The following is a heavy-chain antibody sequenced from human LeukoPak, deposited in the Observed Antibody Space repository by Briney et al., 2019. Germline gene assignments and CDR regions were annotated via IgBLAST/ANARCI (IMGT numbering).Heavy chain of an antibody. V-gene: IGHV3-23*01. CDR2: MTGSGGST. CDR3: ARGAFGVYAFDI. J-gene: IGHJ3*02. Sequence: GGSLRLSCAATGFSFSNYVLSWVRQAPGKGLEWVSAMTGSGGSTYYADSVKGRFTISRDNAKNTLYVQMNSLRVEDTAVYYCARGAFGVYAFDIWGQGTMVTVSS. CDR1: GFSFSNYV. D-gene: IGHD3-3*01.